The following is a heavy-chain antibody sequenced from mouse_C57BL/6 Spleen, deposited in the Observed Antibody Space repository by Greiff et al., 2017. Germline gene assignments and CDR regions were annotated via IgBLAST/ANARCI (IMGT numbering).Heavy chain of an antibody. J-gene: IGHJ2*01. V-gene: IGHV1-26*01. Sequence: VQLQQSGPELVKPGASVKISCKASGYTFTDYYMNWVKQSHGKSLEWIGDINPNNGGTSYNQKFKGKATLTVDKSSSTAYMELRSLTSEDSAVYYCARGTAQATFDYWGQGTTLTVSS. D-gene: IGHD3-2*02. CDR3: ARGTAQATFDY. CDR1: GYTFTDYY. CDR2: INPNNGGT.